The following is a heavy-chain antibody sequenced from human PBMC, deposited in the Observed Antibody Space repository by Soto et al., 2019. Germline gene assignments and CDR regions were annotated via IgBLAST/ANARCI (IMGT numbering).Heavy chain of an antibody. J-gene: IGHJ4*02. CDR2: INPSARSA. D-gene: IGHD2-15*01. Sequence: ASVKVSCKASGYTFTSYDINWVRQATGQGLEWMGWINPSARSASYAQKLRGRLTMTRDTSTTTAYMDLSRLTSEDTAVYFCAGDHSAAHGVADHWRQGTLLTVS. CDR3: AGDHSAAHGVADH. CDR1: GYTFTSYD. V-gene: IGHV1-8*01.